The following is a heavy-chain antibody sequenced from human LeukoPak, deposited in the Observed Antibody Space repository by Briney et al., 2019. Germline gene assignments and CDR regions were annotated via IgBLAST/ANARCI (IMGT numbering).Heavy chain of an antibody. V-gene: IGHV3-66*01. CDR2: IYSGGRT. D-gene: IGHD6-19*01. CDR3: ARGATRTAVAGD. Sequence: GGSLRLSCAASGFTVSSNYMTWVRQALGKGLEWVSGIYSGGRTYYADSVRGRFTISRDNSNNTLYLQMNSLRVEDTALYYCARGATRTAVAGDWGQGTLVTVSS. J-gene: IGHJ4*02. CDR1: GFTVSSNY.